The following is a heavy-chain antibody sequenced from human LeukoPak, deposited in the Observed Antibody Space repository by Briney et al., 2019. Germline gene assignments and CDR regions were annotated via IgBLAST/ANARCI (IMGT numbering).Heavy chain of an antibody. CDR1: GFTFSSYW. CDR2: IKQDGSEK. V-gene: IGHV3-7*01. J-gene: IGHJ6*03. D-gene: IGHD1-14*01. CDR3: ARAVSGYYYYYMDV. Sequence: GGSLRLSCAASGFTFSSYWMSWVRQAPGKGLEWVANIKQDGSEKYYVGSVKGRFTISRDNAKNSLYLQMNSLRAEDTAVYYCARAVSGYYYYYMDVWGKGTTVTVSS.